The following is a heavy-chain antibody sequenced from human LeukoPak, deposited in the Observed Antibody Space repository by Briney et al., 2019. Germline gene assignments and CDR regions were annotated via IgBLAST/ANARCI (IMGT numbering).Heavy chain of an antibody. CDR3: ARKTYCYDSSGYYRRLSWFDP. CDR1: GGSFSGYY. D-gene: IGHD3-22*01. J-gene: IGHJ5*02. Sequence: PSETLSLTCAVYGGSFSGYYWSWIRQPPGKGLEWIGEINHSGSTNYNPSLKSRVTISVDTSKNQFSLKLSSVTAADTAVYYCARKTYCYDSSGYYRRLSWFDPWGQGTLVTVSS. CDR2: INHSGST. V-gene: IGHV4-34*01.